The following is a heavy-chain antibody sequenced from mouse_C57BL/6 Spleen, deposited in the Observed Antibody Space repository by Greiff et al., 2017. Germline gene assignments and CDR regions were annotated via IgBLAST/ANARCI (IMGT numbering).Heavy chain of an antibody. J-gene: IGHJ3*01. CDR2: IYPGDGDT. V-gene: IGHV1-80*01. CDR3: ARRTAKAIAY. D-gene: IGHD3-2*02. CDR1: GYAFSSYW. Sequence: QVQLQQSGAELVKPGASVKISCKASGYAFSSYWMNWVKQRPGKGLEWIGQIYPGDGDTNYNGKLKGKATLTADKSTSTAYLQLSSLTSEDSAVYFCARRTAKAIAYWGQGTLVTVSA.